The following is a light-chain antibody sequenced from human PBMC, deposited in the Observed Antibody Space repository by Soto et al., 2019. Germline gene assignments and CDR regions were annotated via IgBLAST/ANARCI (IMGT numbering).Light chain of an antibody. CDR2: AAS. CDR3: QQCGSSPWT. J-gene: IGKJ1*01. Sequence: EIVLKQSPGTLSLSPGERATLSCRASQSVSSYYLAWYQQKPGQAPRLLIYAASSRATGIPDRFSGGGSGTDFTLTISRLEPEDFAVYYCQQCGSSPWTFGQGTKVDNK. CDR1: QSVSSYY. V-gene: IGKV3-20*01.